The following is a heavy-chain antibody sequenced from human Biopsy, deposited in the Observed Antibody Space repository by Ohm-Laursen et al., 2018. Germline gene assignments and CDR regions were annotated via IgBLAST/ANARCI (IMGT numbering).Heavy chain of an antibody. CDR2: INQIGEA. CDR3: GNEVYGRDY. CDR1: GATFSDYY. Sequence: SDTLSLTCTVYGATFSDYYWSWIRQPPGKGLEWIGQINQIGEAKYNPSLQSRVTISAEVSKNQFSLKLRSLTAADTAIYYCGNEVYGRDYWGQGARVTVSS. D-gene: IGHD4-17*01. V-gene: IGHV4-34*08. J-gene: IGHJ4*02.